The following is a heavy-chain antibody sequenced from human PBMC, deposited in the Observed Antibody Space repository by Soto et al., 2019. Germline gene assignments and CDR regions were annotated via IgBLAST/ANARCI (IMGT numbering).Heavy chain of an antibody. CDR2: ISWNSGSI. CDR1: GFTFDDYA. J-gene: IGHJ3*02. D-gene: IGHD2-15*01. CDR3: AKDKRSGGIGDAFDI. V-gene: IGHV3-9*01. Sequence: GGSLRLSCAASGFTFDDYAMHWVRQAPGKGLEWVSGISWNSGSIGYADSVKGRFTISRDNAKNSLYLQMNSLRAEDTALYYCAKDKRSGGIGDAFDIWGQGTMVTVSS.